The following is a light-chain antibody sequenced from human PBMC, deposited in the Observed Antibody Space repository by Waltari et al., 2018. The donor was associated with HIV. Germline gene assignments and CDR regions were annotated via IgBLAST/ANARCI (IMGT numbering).Light chain of an antibody. CDR2: EDT. J-gene: IGLJ3*02. V-gene: IGLV3-10*01. CDR1: ALPQNS. Sequence: SYELTQPPSVSVSPGQTARITCSGEALPQNSVYWYQQKSGQAPVLVIYEDTKRPSGISETFSGSSSGTVATLTITGAQVEHEADYYCYSTYSSGVSWVFGGGTKLTVL. CDR3: YSTYSSGVSWV.